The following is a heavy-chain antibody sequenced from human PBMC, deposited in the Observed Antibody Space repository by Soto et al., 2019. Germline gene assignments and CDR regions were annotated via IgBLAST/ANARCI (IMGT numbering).Heavy chain of an antibody. V-gene: IGHV4-39*01. CDR2: IYYSGST. Sequence: QLQLQESGPGLVKPSETLSLTCTVSGGSVNTYYWGWIRQPPGKGLEWIASIYYSGSTYYNPSLKSRFIMSVDTSKNQFSLKLNSVTAADTAVYYCARRRGVGGSWFFDYWGQGTLVTVSS. CDR3: ARRRGVGGSWFFDY. CDR1: GGSVNTYY. D-gene: IGHD6-13*01. J-gene: IGHJ4*02.